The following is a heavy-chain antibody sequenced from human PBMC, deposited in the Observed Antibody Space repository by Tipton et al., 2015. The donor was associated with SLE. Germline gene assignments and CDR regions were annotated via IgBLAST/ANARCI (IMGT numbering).Heavy chain of an antibody. D-gene: IGHD6-6*01. Sequence: VQLVQSGAEVKKPGSSVKVSCKASGGTFSSYAISWVRQAPGQGLEWMGWINPNSGGTNYAQKFQGRVTMTRDTSISTAYMELSRLRSDDTAVYYCAREGSSPDDAFDIWGQGTMVTVSS. CDR1: GGTFSSYA. CDR2: INPNSGGT. V-gene: IGHV1-2*02. J-gene: IGHJ3*02. CDR3: AREGSSPDDAFDI.